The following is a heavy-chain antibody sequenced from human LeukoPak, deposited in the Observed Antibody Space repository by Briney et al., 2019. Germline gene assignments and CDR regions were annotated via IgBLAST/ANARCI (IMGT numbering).Heavy chain of an antibody. Sequence: GESLKISCKGSGYSFSSYWIAWVRQMPGKGLEWMGVIYPRDSRTTYSPSFQGQVTISADKSISTAYLQWTSLKASDTAVYYCARHLSDITSSPNYWGPGTLVTVSS. CDR1: GYSFSSYW. V-gene: IGHV5-51*01. D-gene: IGHD2-2*01. CDR3: ARHLSDITSSPNY. J-gene: IGHJ4*02. CDR2: IYPRDSRT.